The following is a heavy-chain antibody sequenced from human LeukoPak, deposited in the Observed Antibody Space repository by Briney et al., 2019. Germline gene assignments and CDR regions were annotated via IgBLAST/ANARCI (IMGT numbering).Heavy chain of an antibody. J-gene: IGHJ6*02. Sequence: NASETLSLTCTVSGYSISSGYYWGWIRQPPGKGLEWIGSIYHSGSTYYNPSLKSRVTISVDTSKNQFSLKLSSVTAADTAVYYCARWLHLRNGMDVWGQGTTVTVSS. CDR2: IYHSGST. D-gene: IGHD6-19*01. CDR1: GYSISSGYY. CDR3: ARWLHLRNGMDV. V-gene: IGHV4-38-2*02.